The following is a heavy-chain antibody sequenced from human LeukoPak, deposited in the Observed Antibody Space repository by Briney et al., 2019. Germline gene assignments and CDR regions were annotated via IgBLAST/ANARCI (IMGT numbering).Heavy chain of an antibody. D-gene: IGHD3-9*01. Sequence: SETLSLTCTVSGGSISSGSYYWSWIRQPAGKGLEWIGRIYTSGSTNYNPSLKRRVTISVDTSKNQFSLKLSSVTAADTAVYYCARDYYDILTGYQRGFDPWGQGTLVTVSS. CDR1: GGSISSGSYY. CDR2: IYTSGST. CDR3: ARDYYDILTGYQRGFDP. V-gene: IGHV4-61*02. J-gene: IGHJ5*02.